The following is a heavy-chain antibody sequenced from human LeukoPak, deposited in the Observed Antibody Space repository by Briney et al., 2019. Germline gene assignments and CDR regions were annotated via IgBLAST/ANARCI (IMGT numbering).Heavy chain of an antibody. CDR1: GFTFSSYG. CDR2: IRYDGSNK. V-gene: IGHV3-30*02. D-gene: IGHD6-6*01. Sequence: GGSLRLSCAASGFTFSSYGMHWVRQAPGKGLEWVAFIRYDGSNKYYADSVKGRFTISRDNSKNTLYLQMNSLKTEDTAVYYCTTDRSGIAARSRLVMLDYWGQGTLVTVSS. J-gene: IGHJ4*02. CDR3: TTDRSGIAARSRLVMLDY.